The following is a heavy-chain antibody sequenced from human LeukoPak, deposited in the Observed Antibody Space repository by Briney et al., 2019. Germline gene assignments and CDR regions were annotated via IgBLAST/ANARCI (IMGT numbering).Heavy chain of an antibody. CDR2: INQSGST. V-gene: IGHV4-34*01. CDR3: ARRRYDYVWGSYRYQYFDY. D-gene: IGHD3-16*02. J-gene: IGHJ4*02. Sequence: SETLSLTCAVYGGSFSGYYWSWVRPPPGKGLGWMGEINQSGSTNYNPSLKSRVTISVDTSKNQFSLKLSSVTAADTAVYYCARRRYDYVWGSYRYQYFDYWGQGTLVTVSS. CDR1: GGSFSGYY.